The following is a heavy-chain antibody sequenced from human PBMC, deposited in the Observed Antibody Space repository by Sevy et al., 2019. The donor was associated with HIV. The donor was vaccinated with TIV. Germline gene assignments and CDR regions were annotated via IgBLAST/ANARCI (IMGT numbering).Heavy chain of an antibody. V-gene: IGHV3-21*01. CDR1: GFTFSNCN. J-gene: IGHJ6*02. CDR3: ARVVAYCSGGSCFPGYYYGMDV. CDR2: ISSSSRYI. D-gene: IGHD2-15*01. Sequence: GGSLRLSCAASGFTFSNCNMNWVRQAPGKGLEWVSSISSSSRYIYYADSMKGRFTISRDNAKNSLYLQMNSLRAEDTAVYYCARVVAYCSGGSCFPGYYYGMDVWGQGTTVTVSS.